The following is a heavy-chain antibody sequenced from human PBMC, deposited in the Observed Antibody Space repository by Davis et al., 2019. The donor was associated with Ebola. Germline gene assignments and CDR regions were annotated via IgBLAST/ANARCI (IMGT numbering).Heavy chain of an antibody. J-gene: IGHJ4*02. D-gene: IGHD7-27*01. Sequence: PGGSLRLSCAASGFTFSSSWMSWVRQAPGKGLEWVANIKQDASEKYYVDSVKGRFTISRDNAKNSLYLQMNSLRAEDTAVYYCARDRYWGSLDYWGQGTLVTVSS. CDR3: ARDRYWGSLDY. CDR1: GFTFSSSW. V-gene: IGHV3-7*01. CDR2: IKQDASEK.